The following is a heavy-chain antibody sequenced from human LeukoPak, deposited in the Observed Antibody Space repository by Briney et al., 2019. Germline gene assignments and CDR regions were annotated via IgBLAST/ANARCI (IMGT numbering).Heavy chain of an antibody. CDR2: ISGSGGST. CDR1: GFTFSSYA. V-gene: IGHV3-23*01. CDR3: TRNWDDSSGYYAYYMDV. Sequence: PGGSLRLSCAASGFTFSSYAMSWVRQAPGKGLEWVSAISGSGGSTYYADSVKGRFTISRDNSKNTLYLQMNSLKTEDTAVYYCTRNWDDSSGYYAYYMDVWGKGTTVTISS. J-gene: IGHJ6*03. D-gene: IGHD3-22*01.